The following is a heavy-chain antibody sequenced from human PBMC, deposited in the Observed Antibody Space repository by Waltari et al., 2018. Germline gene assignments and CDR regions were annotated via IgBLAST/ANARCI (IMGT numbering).Heavy chain of an antibody. CDR1: GGSLTGYY. Sequence: QVQLQQWGAGLLKPSETLSLTCAVYGGSLTGYYWPWIRQPPGKGLEWIGEINHRGSTNYKSSLKSRVTISVDTSKSQFSLKLTSVTAADTAVYYCVRVWSTSTWFGRLDRLDPWGQGTLVTVHS. D-gene: IGHD3-10*01. V-gene: IGHV4-34*01. CDR2: INHRGST. CDR3: VRVWSTSTWFGRLDRLDP. J-gene: IGHJ5*02.